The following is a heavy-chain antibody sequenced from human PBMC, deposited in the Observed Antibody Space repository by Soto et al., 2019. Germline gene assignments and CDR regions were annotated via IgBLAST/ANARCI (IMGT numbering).Heavy chain of an antibody. J-gene: IGHJ6*02. V-gene: IGHV3-13*01. CDR3: ARDGRRPRTGGRGMDV. D-gene: IGHD3-10*01. CDR2: IGTAGDT. CDR1: GFTFSSYD. Sequence: EVQLVESGGGLVQPGGSLRLSCAASGFTFSSYDMHWVRQATGKGLEWVSAIGTAGDTYYPGSVKGRFTISRENAKNSLYLQTNSLRAGDTAVYYCARDGRRPRTGGRGMDVWGQGTTVTVSS.